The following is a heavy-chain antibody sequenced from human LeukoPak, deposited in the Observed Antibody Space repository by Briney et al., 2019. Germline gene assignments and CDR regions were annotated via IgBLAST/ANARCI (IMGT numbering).Heavy chain of an antibody. D-gene: IGHD3-10*01. CDR3: ARDSDTFGALDY. CDR1: GFTFSSYN. J-gene: IGHJ4*02. Sequence: GGSLRLSCAASGFTFSSYNMNWVRQAPGKGLEWVSSISSSSSYIYYADSVKGRFTISRDNSKNTMYLHMNSLRLEDTAVYYCARDSDTFGALDYWGQGTLVTVSS. V-gene: IGHV3-21*01. CDR2: ISSSSSYI.